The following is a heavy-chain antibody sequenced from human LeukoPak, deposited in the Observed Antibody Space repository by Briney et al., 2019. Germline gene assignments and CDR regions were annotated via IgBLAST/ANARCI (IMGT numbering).Heavy chain of an antibody. Sequence: GGSLRLSCAASGFTVSSDYMSWVRQAPGKGLEWVSIIYSGGSTYYADSVKGRFTISRGNSKNTLYLQMNSLRAEDMAVYYCARDERVSANSYGPTECDYWGQGTVVSVSS. D-gene: IGHD5-18*01. CDR2: IYSGGST. CDR1: GFTVSSDY. J-gene: IGHJ4*02. CDR3: ARDERVSANSYGPTECDY. V-gene: IGHV3-66*01.